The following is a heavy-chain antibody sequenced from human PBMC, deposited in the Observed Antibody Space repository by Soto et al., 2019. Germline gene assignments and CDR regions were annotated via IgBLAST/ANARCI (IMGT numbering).Heavy chain of an antibody. Sequence: SVKVSCKAPGGTFSSHSINWVRQAPGQGLEWMGGIIPIFGPANFAKKFQGRVTITADESTTTAYMELSSLTSEDTAVYYCATGSFTSTGGRIGYHYNAMDVWGQGTTVTVSS. D-gene: IGHD1-1*01. V-gene: IGHV1-69*13. CDR1: GGTFSSHS. J-gene: IGHJ6*02. CDR3: ATGSFTSTGGRIGYHYNAMDV. CDR2: IIPIFGPA.